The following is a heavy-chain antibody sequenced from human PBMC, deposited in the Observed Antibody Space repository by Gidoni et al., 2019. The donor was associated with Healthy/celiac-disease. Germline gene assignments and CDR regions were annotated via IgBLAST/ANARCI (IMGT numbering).Heavy chain of an antibody. V-gene: IGHV4-61*02. J-gene: IGHJ6*03. CDR1: GGSISSGSYY. CDR2: IYTSGST. Sequence: QVQLQESGPGLVKPSQTLSLTCTVSGGSISSGSYYWSWNRQPAGKGLEWIGRIYTSGSTNYHPSLTSRVTISVDTSKNQFSLKLSSVTAADTAVYYCARERRDYSLLMTRAFDYYYYMDVWGKGTTVTVSS. D-gene: IGHD4-4*01. CDR3: ARERRDYSLLMTRAFDYYYYMDV.